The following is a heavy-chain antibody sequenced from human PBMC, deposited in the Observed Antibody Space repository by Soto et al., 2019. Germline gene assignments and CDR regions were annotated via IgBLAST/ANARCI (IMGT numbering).Heavy chain of an antibody. V-gene: IGHV4-39*01. CDR1: GGSISSSSYY. CDR3: AILHRDGYTPGGLDS. Sequence: SETLSLTCTVSGGSISSSSYYWGWIRQPPGKGLEWIGSIYYSGSTYYNPSLKSRATISVDTSKNQFSLKLSSVTAADTAVYYCAILHRDGYTPGGLDSRGPGTLVTLSS. J-gene: IGHJ4*02. CDR2: IYYSGST. D-gene: IGHD5-12*01.